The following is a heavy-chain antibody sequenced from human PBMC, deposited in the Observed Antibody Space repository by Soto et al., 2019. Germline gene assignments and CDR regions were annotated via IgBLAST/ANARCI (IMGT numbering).Heavy chain of an antibody. Sequence: QITLKESGPTLVKPTQTLTLTCTFSGFSLSTSGVGVGWIRQPPGKALEWLALIYWDDDKRYSPSLKSRLTITKDTSKNXXXLTXXXXXXXXXXXXXXAHIAFDWPYGIGFDPWGQGTLVTVSS. CDR3: AHIAFDWPYGIGFDP. J-gene: IGHJ5*02. CDR2: IYWDDDK. D-gene: IGHD3-9*01. V-gene: IGHV2-5*02. CDR1: GFSLSTSGVG.